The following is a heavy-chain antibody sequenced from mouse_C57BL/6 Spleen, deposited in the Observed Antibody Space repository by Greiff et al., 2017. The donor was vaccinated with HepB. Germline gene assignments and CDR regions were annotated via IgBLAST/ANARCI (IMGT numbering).Heavy chain of an antibody. CDR3: ARLITTVGDY. CDR1: GFTFSSYG. J-gene: IGHJ2*01. CDR2: ISSGGSYT. Sequence: EVQLQQSGGDLVKPGGSLKLSCAASGFTFSSYGMSWVRQTPDKRLEWVATISSGGSYTYYPDSVKGRFTISRDNAKNTLYLQMSSLKSEDTAMYYCARLITTVGDYWGQGTTLTVSS. V-gene: IGHV5-6*01. D-gene: IGHD1-1*01.